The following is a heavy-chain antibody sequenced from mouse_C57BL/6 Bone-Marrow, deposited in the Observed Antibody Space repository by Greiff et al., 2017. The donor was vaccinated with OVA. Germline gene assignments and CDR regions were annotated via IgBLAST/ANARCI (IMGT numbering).Heavy chain of an antibody. CDR2: IDPNSGGT. CDR3: ARSIPTAQAKSLYAMDY. Sequence: VQLQQPGAELVKPGASVKLSCKASGYTFTSYWMHWVKQRPGRGLEWIGRIDPNSGGTKYNEKFKSKATLTVDKPSSTAYMQLSSLTSEDSAVYYCARSIPTAQAKSLYAMDYWGQGTSVTVSS. J-gene: IGHJ4*01. CDR1: GYTFTSYW. D-gene: IGHD3-2*02. V-gene: IGHV1-72*01.